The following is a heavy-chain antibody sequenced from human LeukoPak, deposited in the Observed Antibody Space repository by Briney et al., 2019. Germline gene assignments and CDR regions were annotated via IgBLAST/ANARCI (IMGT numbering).Heavy chain of an antibody. D-gene: IGHD5-18*01. CDR3: RGYSYGSDY. CDR2: INHSGST. CDR1: GGSFSGYY. J-gene: IGHJ4*02. V-gene: IGHV4-34*01. Sequence: PSETLSLACAVYGGSFSGYYWSWIRQPPGKGLEWIGEINHSGSTNYNPSLKSRVTISVDTSKNQFSLKLSSVTAADTAVYYCRGYSYGSDYWGQGTLVTVSS.